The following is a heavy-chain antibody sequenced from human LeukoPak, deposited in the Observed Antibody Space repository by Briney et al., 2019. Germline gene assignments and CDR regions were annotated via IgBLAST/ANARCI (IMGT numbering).Heavy chain of an antibody. D-gene: IGHD3-10*01. J-gene: IGHJ2*01. CDR2: IYSGGTT. CDR3: ARVGDHYHWNLDL. CDR1: GFTISTKY. Sequence: GGSLRLSCAASGFTISTKYMNWVRQAPGKGLEWVSIIYSGGTTYYADSAKGRFTISRDTSKNTVSLQMNSLRAEDTAVYFCARVGDHYHWNLDLWGRGTLVTVSS. V-gene: IGHV3-53*01.